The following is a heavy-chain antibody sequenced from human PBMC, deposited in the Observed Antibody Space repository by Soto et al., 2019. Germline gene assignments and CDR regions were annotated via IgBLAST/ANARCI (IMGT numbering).Heavy chain of an antibody. J-gene: IGHJ4*02. D-gene: IGHD5-12*01. CDR2: INPNSGGT. CDR1: GYTFTGYY. Sequence: ASVKVSCKASGYTFTGYYMHWVRQAPGQGLEWMGWINPNSGGTNYAQKFQGWVTMTRDTSISTAYMELSRLRSDDTAVYYCARDLEMATITLDYWGQGTLVTVS. V-gene: IGHV1-2*04. CDR3: ARDLEMATITLDY.